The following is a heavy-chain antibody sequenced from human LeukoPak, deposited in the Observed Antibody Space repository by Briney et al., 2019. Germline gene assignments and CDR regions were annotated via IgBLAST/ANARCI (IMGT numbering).Heavy chain of an antibody. J-gene: IGHJ4*02. D-gene: IGHD6-19*01. V-gene: IGHV3-30*02. CDR3: AKVMGSSGWSSY. CDR2: IRYDGSNK. CDR1: GFTFSSYG. Sequence: GGSLRLSCAASGFTFSSYGMHWVRQAPGKGLEWVAFIRYDGSNKYYADSVKGRFTISRDNSKNTLYLQMNSPRAEDTAVYYCAKVMGSSGWSSYWGQGTLVTVSS.